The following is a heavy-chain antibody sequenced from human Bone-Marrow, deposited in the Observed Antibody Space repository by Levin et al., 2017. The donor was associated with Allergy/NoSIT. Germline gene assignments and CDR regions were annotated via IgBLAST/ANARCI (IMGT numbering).Heavy chain of an antibody. D-gene: IGHD2-2*01. Sequence: VASVKVSCKASGYTFTSYAMHWVRQAPGQRLEWMGWINAGNGNTKYSQKFQGRVTITRDTSASTAYMELSSLRSEDTAVYYCARNLYCSSTSCYLRGGSYYYYGMDVWGQGTTVTVSS. CDR3: ARNLYCSSTSCYLRGGSYYYYGMDV. CDR2: INAGNGNT. CDR1: GYTFTSYA. J-gene: IGHJ6*02. V-gene: IGHV1-3*01.